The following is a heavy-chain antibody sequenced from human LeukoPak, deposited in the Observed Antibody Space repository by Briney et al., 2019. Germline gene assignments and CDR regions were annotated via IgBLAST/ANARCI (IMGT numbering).Heavy chain of an antibody. CDR3: ARGEGYGDYYFDY. V-gene: IGHV4-4*07. D-gene: IGHD4-17*01. CDR2: IYTSGST. J-gene: IGHJ4*02. CDR1: GGSISSYD. Sequence: PSETLSLTCTASGGSISSYDWSWIRQPAGKGLEWIGRIYTSGSTNYNPSLKCRVTMSVDTSKNQFTLKLSSVTAADTAVFYCARGEGYGDYYFDYWGQGTLVTVSS.